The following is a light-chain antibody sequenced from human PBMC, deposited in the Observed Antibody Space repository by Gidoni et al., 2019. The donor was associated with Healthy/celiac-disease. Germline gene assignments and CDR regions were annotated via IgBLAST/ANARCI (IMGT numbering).Light chain of an antibody. J-gene: IGLJ2*01. Sequence: QSALTQPASVSGSPGQSITISCTGTSSDVGGYKYVSWYQQHPSKAPKLMLYEVSNRPSGVSNRCSGSKSGNTASLTISGLQAEDEAEYYCSSYTSSSTLVFGGGTKLTVL. CDR1: SSDVGGYKY. CDR3: SSYTSSSTLV. CDR2: EVS. V-gene: IGLV2-14*01.